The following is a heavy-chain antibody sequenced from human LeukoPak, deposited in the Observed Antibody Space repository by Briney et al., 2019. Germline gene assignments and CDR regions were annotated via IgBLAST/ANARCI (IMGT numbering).Heavy chain of an antibody. V-gene: IGHV4-38-2*02. CDR3: ARCAPTGPIDY. Sequence: SETLSLTCTVSGFSISSGYYWSWIRQPAGKGLEWIGRIYSSGSTNYNPSLKSRVTMSVDTSENQFSLKLTSLTAADTAVYYCARCAPTGPIDYWGQGTLVTVSS. CDR1: GFSISSGYY. CDR2: IYSSGST. J-gene: IGHJ4*02. D-gene: IGHD2-8*02.